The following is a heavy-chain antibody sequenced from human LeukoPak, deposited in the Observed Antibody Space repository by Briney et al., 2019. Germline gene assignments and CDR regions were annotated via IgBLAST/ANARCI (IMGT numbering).Heavy chain of an antibody. J-gene: IGHJ6*03. CDR2: ISGSGGST. D-gene: IGHD1-1*01. V-gene: IGHV3-23*01. CDR1: GFTFSSYA. CDR3: ARGLVGTTGTTTFYYYYYYMDV. Sequence: GGSLRLSCAASGFTFSSYAMSWVRQAPGKGLEWVSAISGSGGSTYYADSVKGRFTISRDNSKNTLYLQMNSLRADDTAVYYCARGLVGTTGTTTFYYYYYYMDVWGKGTTVTVSS.